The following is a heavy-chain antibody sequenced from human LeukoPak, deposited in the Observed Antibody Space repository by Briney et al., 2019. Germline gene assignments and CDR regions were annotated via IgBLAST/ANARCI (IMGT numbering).Heavy chain of an antibody. J-gene: IGHJ3*02. Sequence: ASVKVSCKASGYTFTSYGISWVRQSPGKGLEWMGGFDPEDGETIYAQKFQGRVTMTEDTSTDTAYMELSSLRAEDTAVYYCATDSGSYYLDGAFDIWGQGTMVTVSS. V-gene: IGHV1-24*01. CDR1: GYTFTSYG. D-gene: IGHD1-26*01. CDR2: FDPEDGET. CDR3: ATDSGSYYLDGAFDI.